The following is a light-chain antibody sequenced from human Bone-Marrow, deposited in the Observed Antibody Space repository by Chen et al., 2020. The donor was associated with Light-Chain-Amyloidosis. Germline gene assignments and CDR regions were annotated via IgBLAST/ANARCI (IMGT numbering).Light chain of an antibody. Sequence: SYELTQPPSVSVSPGQTARITCSGDALPTKYAFWYQPKRGQAPVVVIHRVTNRPTWIAERCSGASAGEAATLTISGVQGEDEADYHCQSADSSGTYEEIFGGGTKLTVL. J-gene: IGLJ2*01. CDR1: ALPTKY. V-gene: IGLV3-25*03. CDR2: RVT. CDR3: QSADSSGTYEEI.